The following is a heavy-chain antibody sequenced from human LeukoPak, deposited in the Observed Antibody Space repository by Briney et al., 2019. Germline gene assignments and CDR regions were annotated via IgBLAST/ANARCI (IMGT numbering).Heavy chain of an antibody. J-gene: IGHJ4*02. D-gene: IGHD3-22*01. CDR2: IYYSGST. V-gene: IGHV4-39*07. CDR3: ARGTRRQYYYDSSGYPYDY. CDR1: GGSISSSSYY. Sequence: SETLSLTCTVSGGSISSSSYYWGWIRQPPGKGLEWIGSIYYSGSTYYNPSLKSRVTISVDTSKNQFSLKLSSVTAADTAVYYCARGTRRQYYYDSSGYPYDYWGQGTLVTVSS.